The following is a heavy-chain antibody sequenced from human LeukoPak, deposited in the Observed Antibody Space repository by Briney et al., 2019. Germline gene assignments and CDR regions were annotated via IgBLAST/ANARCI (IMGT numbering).Heavy chain of an antibody. CDR1: GFTFDDYA. J-gene: IGHJ6*02. V-gene: IGHV3-9*01. CDR3: AKDTADTAMAPGMDV. CDR2: ISWNSGSI. D-gene: IGHD5-18*01. Sequence: GWSLRLSCAASGFTFDDYAMHWVRQAPGKGLEWVSGISWNSGSIGYADSVKGRFTISRDNAKNSLYLQMNSLRAEDTALYYCAKDTADTAMAPGMDVWGQGTTVTVSS.